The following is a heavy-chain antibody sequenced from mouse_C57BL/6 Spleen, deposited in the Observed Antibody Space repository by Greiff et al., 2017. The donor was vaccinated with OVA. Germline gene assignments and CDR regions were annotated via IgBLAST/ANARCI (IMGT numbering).Heavy chain of an antibody. V-gene: IGHV2-2*01. CDR3: ARKDGLGAMDY. CDR1: GFSLTSYG. CDR2: IWSGGST. J-gene: IGHJ4*01. D-gene: IGHD2-3*01. Sequence: QVQLKQSGPGLVQPSQSLSITCTVSGFSLTSYGVHWVRQSPGKGLEWLGVIWSGGSTDYNAAFISRLSISKDNSKSQVFFKMNSLQADDTAIYYCARKDGLGAMDYWGQGTSVTVSS.